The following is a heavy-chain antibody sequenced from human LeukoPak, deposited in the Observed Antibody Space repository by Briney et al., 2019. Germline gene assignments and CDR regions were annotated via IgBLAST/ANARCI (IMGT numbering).Heavy chain of an antibody. CDR1: GYSFPSYW. Sequence: GESLKISGKGSGYSFPSYWIGWVRQLPGKGLGWMGIFYPGDSDPRYSPSFQGQVTISADKSISTAYLQWSSRKASDTAMYYCARSEGGNWFDPWGQGTLVTVSS. CDR3: ARSEGGNWFDP. D-gene: IGHD1-14*01. V-gene: IGHV5-51*01. J-gene: IGHJ5*02. CDR2: FYPGDSDP.